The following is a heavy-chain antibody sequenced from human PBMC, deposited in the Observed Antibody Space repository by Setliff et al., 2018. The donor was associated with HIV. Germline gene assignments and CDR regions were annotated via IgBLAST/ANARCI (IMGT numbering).Heavy chain of an antibody. CDR3: ARQPTDTSGYNNWFDS. Sequence: LGESLKISCKTSGYSFSSYWIGWVRQMPGKGLEWIGIIYPSDSDTRYSPSFEGQVTMSADKSINTAYLQWNSLKASDTAMYYCARQPTDTSGYNNWFDSWGQGTLVTVSS. V-gene: IGHV5-51*01. J-gene: IGHJ5*01. D-gene: IGHD3-3*01. CDR2: IYPSDSDT. CDR1: GYSFSSYW.